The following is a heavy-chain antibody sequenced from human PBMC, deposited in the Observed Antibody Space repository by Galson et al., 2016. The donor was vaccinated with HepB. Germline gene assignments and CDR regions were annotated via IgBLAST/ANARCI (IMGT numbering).Heavy chain of an antibody. CDR3: AEDRALVWLSEYFFDF. CDR2: IWFDGSKQ. Sequence: RLSCATFDFTFSGYGMHWVRQAPGKGLEWVALIWFDGSKQYYSDSVKGRFTISRDNSKSTLYLQMTSLRAEDTAVYYCAEDRALVWLSEYFFDFWGQGTLVTVSS. CDR1: DFTFSGYG. V-gene: IGHV3-33*06. D-gene: IGHD5-18*01. J-gene: IGHJ4*02.